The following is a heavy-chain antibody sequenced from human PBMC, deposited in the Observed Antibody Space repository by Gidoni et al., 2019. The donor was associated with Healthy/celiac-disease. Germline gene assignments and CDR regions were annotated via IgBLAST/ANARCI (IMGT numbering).Heavy chain of an antibody. CDR3: ARDQAPPYYGMDV. CDR2: INPSGGST. Sequence: HVLLVQSGAEVKKPRASVKVSCKASGYTFTSYYMHWVRHAPGQGLEWMGIINPSGGSTSYAQKFQGRVTMTRDTSTSTVYMELSSLRSEDTAVYYCARDQAPPYYGMDVWGQGTTVTVS. CDR1: GYTFTSYY. J-gene: IGHJ6*02. V-gene: IGHV1-46*01.